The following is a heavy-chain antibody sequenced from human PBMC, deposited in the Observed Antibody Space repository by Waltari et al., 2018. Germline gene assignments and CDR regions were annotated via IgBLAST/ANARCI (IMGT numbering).Heavy chain of an antibody. CDR3: AREILWFGELFSDAFDI. CDR1: GYTFTGYY. J-gene: IGHJ3*02. D-gene: IGHD3-10*01. CDR2: LNPNRRGT. Sequence: QVQLVQSGAEVKKPGASVKVSCKASGYTFTGYYMHWVRQAPGQGLEWMGLLNPNRRGTTCAQKFQGTVTMSRDTSISTAYMGLSRLRADDTAVYYCAREILWFGELFSDAFDISGQGTMVTVSS. V-gene: IGHV1-2*06.